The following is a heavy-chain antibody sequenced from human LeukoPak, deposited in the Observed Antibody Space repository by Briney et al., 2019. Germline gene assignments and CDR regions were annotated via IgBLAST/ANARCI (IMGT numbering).Heavy chain of an antibody. V-gene: IGHV7-4-1*02. J-gene: IGHJ5*02. Sequence: GASVKVSCKASGYTFTNYSMNWVRQAPGQGLEWMGWINTNTGNPTYAQGFTGRFVFSLDTSVSTAYLHISSLKAEDTAVYYCAREAYYGYPNWFDPWGQGTLVTVSS. CDR1: GYTFTNYS. CDR3: AREAYYGYPNWFDP. CDR2: INTNTGNP. D-gene: IGHD3-10*01.